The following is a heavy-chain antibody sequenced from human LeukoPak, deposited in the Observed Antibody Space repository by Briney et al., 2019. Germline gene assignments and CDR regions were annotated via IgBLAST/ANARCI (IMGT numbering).Heavy chain of an antibody. CDR2: ISLNNGGA. V-gene: IGHV1-2*02. J-gene: IGHJ4*02. CDR1: AYSFTDYF. Sequence: ASVTVSCKSSAYSFTDYFLHRVRQAPAQGQERVGWISLNNGGALHAQKFQGRVTMTRDSSISTDYMELNGLMFDDTAVYLCARDDYGDLQYFENWGQGTLVTVSS. CDR3: ARDDYGDLQYFEN. D-gene: IGHD4-17*01.